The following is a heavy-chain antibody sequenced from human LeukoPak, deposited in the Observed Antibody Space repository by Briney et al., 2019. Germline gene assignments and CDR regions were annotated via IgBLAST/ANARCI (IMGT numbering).Heavy chain of an antibody. CDR3: ARTLRTWIENYYYYMDV. CDR2: ISSSGSTI. CDR1: GFTFSSYE. J-gene: IGHJ6*03. D-gene: IGHD5-12*01. Sequence: PGGSLRLSCAASGFTFSSYEMNWVRQAPGKGLEWVSYISSSGSTIYYADSVKGRFTISRDNAKNTLYLQMNSLRAEDTAVYYCARTLRTWIENYYYYMDVWGKGTTVTVSS. V-gene: IGHV3-48*03.